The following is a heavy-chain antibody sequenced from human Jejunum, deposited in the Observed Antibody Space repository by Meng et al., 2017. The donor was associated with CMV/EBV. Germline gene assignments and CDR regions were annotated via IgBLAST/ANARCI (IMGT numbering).Heavy chain of an antibody. CDR1: GLTVSSHA. D-gene: IGHD6-25*01. J-gene: IGHJ4*02. CDR2: IDSGNLGT. CDR3: AKDQYAAIDY. V-gene: IGHV3-23*03. Sequence: WAASGLTVSSHAMSWGRQAQGKGLKWVSVIDSGNLGTYYADSVKGRFTISRDNSRNTLYLEMNSLRAEDSAVYYCAKDQYAAIDYWGQGTLVTVSS.